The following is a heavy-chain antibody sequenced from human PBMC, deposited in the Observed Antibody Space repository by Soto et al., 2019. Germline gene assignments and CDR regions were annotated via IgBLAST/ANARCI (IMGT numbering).Heavy chain of an antibody. D-gene: IGHD3-22*01. V-gene: IGHV4-59*01. J-gene: IGHJ3*02. Sequence: SETLSLTCTVSGGSISNYYWNWIRQPPGKGLEWIGSIYNSGSTNYNPSLKSRVAISVDTSKNQFSLKQSSVTAADTAVYYCAREYFYDSSGYYSRGAFDIWGQGTMVTVSS. CDR1: GGSISNYY. CDR2: IYNSGST. CDR3: AREYFYDSSGYYSRGAFDI.